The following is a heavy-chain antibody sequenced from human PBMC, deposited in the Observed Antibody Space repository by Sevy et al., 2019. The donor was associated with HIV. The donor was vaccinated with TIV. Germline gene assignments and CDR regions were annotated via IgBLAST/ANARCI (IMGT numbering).Heavy chain of an antibody. CDR2: IYYSGST. D-gene: IGHD3-16*02. J-gene: IGHJ4*02. CDR3: ARSGDYIWGRYRYYFDY. CDR1: GGSISSYY. Sequence: SETLSLTCTVSGGSISSYYWSWIRQPPGKGLEWIGYIYYSGSTNYNPSLKSRVTISVDTSKNQFSLKLSSVTAADTAVYYCARSGDYIWGRYRYYFDYWGQGTLVTVSS. V-gene: IGHV4-59*01.